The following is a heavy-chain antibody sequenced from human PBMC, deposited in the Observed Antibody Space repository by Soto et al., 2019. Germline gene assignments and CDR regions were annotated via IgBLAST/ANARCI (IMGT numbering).Heavy chain of an antibody. CDR1: GGSFSGYY. V-gene: IGHV4-34*01. D-gene: IGHD5-18*01. J-gene: IGHJ4*02. CDR2: INPSGST. Sequence: SETLSLTCAVYGGSFSGYYWSWIRQPPGKGLEWIGDINPSGSTNYNPSLKNRVTISIDTSKNQVSLKVNSVTAADTAVYYCARDHPHSYGVYYFDYWGQGTPVTVSS. CDR3: ARDHPHSYGVYYFDY.